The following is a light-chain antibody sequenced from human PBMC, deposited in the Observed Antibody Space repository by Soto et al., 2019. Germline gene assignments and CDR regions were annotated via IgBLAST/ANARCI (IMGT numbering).Light chain of an antibody. Sequence: EIVMTLYPAQLSASPRARATLSCRASQSVSSNLAWYQQKPVQAPRLLIYGASTRATGIPARFSGSGSGTEFTLTISRLQSEDFAVYCCQQYGSSRTFGRGTKVDIK. CDR3: QQYGSSRT. CDR1: QSVSSN. V-gene: IGKV3-15*01. J-gene: IGKJ1*01. CDR2: GAS.